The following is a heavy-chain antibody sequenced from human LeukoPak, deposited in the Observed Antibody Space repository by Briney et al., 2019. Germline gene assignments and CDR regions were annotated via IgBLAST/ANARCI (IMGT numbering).Heavy chain of an antibody. CDR2: IDEDGVEK. CDR1: GFIFSRYW. J-gene: IGHJ4*02. V-gene: IGHV3-7*03. D-gene: IGHD4/OR15-4a*01. Sequence: GGSLRLTCAASGFIFSRYWMTWVRQAPGKGLEWVANIDEDGVEKLYVGSVKGRFTISRDNARKLVYLQMNSLRAEDTALYYCARDQGAPGDYWGQGTLVTVSS. CDR3: ARDQGAPGDY.